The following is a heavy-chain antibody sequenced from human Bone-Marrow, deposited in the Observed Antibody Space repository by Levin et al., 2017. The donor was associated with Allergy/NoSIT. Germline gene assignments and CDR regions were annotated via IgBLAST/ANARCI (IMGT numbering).Heavy chain of an antibody. Sequence: RGESLKISCKVSGYIFKNYWLGWVRQIPGKGLEWMGIIYPDNSNIKYSPSFQGRVTFSVDKSNSIAYLEWSSLKASDTAIYFCGRPQGGDYFDYWGQGTRVTVSS. D-gene: IGHD3-16*01. CDR3: GRPQGGDYFDY. CDR1: GYIFKNYW. V-gene: IGHV5-51*01. J-gene: IGHJ4*02. CDR2: IYPDNSNI.